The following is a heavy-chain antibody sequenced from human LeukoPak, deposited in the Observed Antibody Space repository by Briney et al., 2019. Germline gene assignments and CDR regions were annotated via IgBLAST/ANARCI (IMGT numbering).Heavy chain of an antibody. CDR1: GYTFTGYY. D-gene: IGHD6-13*01. CDR2: INPNSGGT. V-gene: IGHV1-2*02. J-gene: IGHJ5*02. CDR3: ARGEGSSSWLPQT. Sequence: ASVKVSCKASGYTFTGYYMHWVRQAPGQGLEWMGWINPNSGGTNYAQKFQGRVTMTRDTSISTAYMELSRLRSDDTAVYYCARGEGSSSWLPQTWGQGTLVTVSS.